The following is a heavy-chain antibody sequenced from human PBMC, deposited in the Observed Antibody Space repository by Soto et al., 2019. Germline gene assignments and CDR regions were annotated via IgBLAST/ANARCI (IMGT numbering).Heavy chain of an antibody. Sequence: RASVKVSCKASGGTFSSYAISWVRQAPGQGLEWMGGIIPIFGTANYAQKFQGRVTITADESTSTAYMELSSLRSEDTAVYYCARGLKEYFDYWGQGTLVTVSS. CDR1: GGTFSSYA. J-gene: IGHJ4*02. CDR3: ARGLKEYFDY. CDR2: IIPIFGTA. V-gene: IGHV1-69*13.